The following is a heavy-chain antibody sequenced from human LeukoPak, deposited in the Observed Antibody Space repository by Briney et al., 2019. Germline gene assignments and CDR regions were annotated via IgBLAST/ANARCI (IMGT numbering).Heavy chain of an antibody. V-gene: IGHV1-18*01. J-gene: IGHJ4*02. CDR1: GYTFTSYG. Sequence: GASVTVSCKASGYTFTSYGISWVRQAPGQGLEWMGWISAYNGNTNYAQKLQGRVTMTTDTSTSTAYMELRSLRSDDTAVYYCAREGDYDSSGYFDYWGQGTLVTVSS. D-gene: IGHD3-22*01. CDR2: ISAYNGNT. CDR3: AREGDYDSSGYFDY.